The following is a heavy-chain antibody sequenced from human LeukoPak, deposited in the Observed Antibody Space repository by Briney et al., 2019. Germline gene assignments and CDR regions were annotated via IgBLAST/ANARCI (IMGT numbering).Heavy chain of an antibody. J-gene: IGHJ6*02. CDR1: GFTFSSYG. Sequence: TGGSLRLSCAASGFTFSSYGMHWVRQAPGKGLEWVAVISYDGSNKYYADSVKGRFTISRDNSKNTLYLQMNSLRAEDTTVYYCAKDRITMIVVVSGMDVWGQGTTVTVSS. CDR3: AKDRITMIVVVSGMDV. D-gene: IGHD3-22*01. V-gene: IGHV3-30*18. CDR2: ISYDGSNK.